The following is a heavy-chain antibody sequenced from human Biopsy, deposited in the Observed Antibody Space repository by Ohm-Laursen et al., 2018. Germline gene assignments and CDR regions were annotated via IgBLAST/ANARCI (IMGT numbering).Heavy chain of an antibody. CDR3: ARGPHSGSHSCFDY. CDR2: IIPMFGTA. V-gene: IGHV1-69*13. CDR1: GYSFTSYY. D-gene: IGHD1-26*01. J-gene: IGHJ4*02. Sequence: SVKVSCKPSGYSFTSYYMHWVRQAPGQGLEWMGGIIPMFGTANYAQMFQGRVTISADESTSTSYMELSSLTTEDTAIYYCARGPHSGSHSCFDYWGRGTLVTVSS.